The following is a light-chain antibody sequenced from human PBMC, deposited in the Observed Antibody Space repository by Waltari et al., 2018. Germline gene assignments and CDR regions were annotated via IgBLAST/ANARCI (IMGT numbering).Light chain of an antibody. Sequence: EIVLTQFPATLSLSPGERATLSCRASQSVSSFLVWYQQKPGQAPRLRIFDASNRATGIPARFSGSGSGTDFTLTISSLEPEDFAVYYCQHRSSWPLTFGGGTKVEIK. V-gene: IGKV3-11*01. J-gene: IGKJ4*01. CDR1: QSVSSF. CDR2: DAS. CDR3: QHRSSWPLT.